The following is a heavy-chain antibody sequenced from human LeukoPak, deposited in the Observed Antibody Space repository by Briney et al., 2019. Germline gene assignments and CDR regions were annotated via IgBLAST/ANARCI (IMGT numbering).Heavy chain of an antibody. V-gene: IGHV4-61*09. CDR2: IYSSGST. D-gene: IGHD6-13*01. Sequence: SSETLSLTCTVSGGSISSNDYYWSWVRQPAGRGLEWLGHIYSSGSTSYNPSLKSRVTISADTSENQFSLKLSSVTAADTAVYFCATTPRYSSIAFDFWGQGTLVTVSS. CDR1: GGSISSNDYY. CDR3: ATTPRYSSIAFDF. J-gene: IGHJ4*02.